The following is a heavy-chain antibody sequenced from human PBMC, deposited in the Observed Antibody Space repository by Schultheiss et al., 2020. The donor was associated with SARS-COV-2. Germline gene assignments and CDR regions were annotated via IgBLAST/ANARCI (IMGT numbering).Heavy chain of an antibody. CDR2: INPNSGGT. D-gene: IGHD4-23*01. CDR1: GYTFTGYY. CDR3: AKDQVGGCFDY. V-gene: IGHV1-2*04. Sequence: GESLKISCKASGYTFTGYYMHWVRQAPGQGLEWMGWINPNSGGTNYAQNFQGWVTMTRDTSISTAYMELSRLRSDDTAVYYCAKDQVGGCFDYWGQGTLVTVSS. J-gene: IGHJ4*02.